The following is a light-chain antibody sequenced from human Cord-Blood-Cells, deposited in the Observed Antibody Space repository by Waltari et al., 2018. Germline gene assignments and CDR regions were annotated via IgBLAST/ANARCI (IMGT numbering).Light chain of an antibody. CDR1: QSVSSSY. CDR2: GAS. Sequence: PGERATLSCRASQSVSSSYLAWYQQKPGQAPRPLIYGASSRATGIPDRFSGSGSGTDFTLTISRLEPEDFAVYYCQQYGSSPKLTFGGGTKVEIK. J-gene: IGKJ4*01. CDR3: QQYGSSPKLT. V-gene: IGKV3-20*01.